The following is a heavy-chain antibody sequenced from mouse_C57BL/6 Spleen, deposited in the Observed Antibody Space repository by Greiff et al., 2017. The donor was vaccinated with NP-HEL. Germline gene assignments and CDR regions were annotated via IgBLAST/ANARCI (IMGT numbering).Heavy chain of an antibody. V-gene: IGHV1-69*01. CDR3: ARSRRGREDY. CDR2: IDPSDSYT. CDR1: GYTFTSYW. D-gene: IGHD3-3*01. J-gene: IGHJ2*01. Sequence: QVQLKESGAELVMPGASVKLSCKASGYTFTSYWMHWVKQRPGQGLEWIGEIDPSDSYTNYNQKFKGKSTLTVDKSSSTAYMQLSSLTSEDSAVYYCARSRRGREDYWGQGTTLTVSS.